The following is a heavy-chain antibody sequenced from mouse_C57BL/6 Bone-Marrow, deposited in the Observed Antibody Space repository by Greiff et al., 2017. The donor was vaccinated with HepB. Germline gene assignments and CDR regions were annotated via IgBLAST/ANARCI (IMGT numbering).Heavy chain of an antibody. CDR3: ASDYDYDAWFAY. J-gene: IGHJ3*01. V-gene: IGHV2-2*01. CDR1: GFSLTSYG. D-gene: IGHD2-4*01. Sequence: VQGVESGPGLVQPSQSLSITCTVSGFSLTSYGVHWVRQSPGKGLEWLGVIWSGGSTDYNAAFISRLSISKDNSKSQVFFKMNSLQADDTAIYYCASDYDYDAWFAYWGQGTLVTVSA. CDR2: IWSGGST.